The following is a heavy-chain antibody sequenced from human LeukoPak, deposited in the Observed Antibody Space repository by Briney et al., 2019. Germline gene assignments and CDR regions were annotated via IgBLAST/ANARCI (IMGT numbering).Heavy chain of an antibody. J-gene: IGHJ6*02. Sequence: TPSETLSLTCTVSGGSISSYYWSWIRQPPGKGLEWIGYIYYSGSTNYNPSLKSRVTISVDTSENQFSLKLSSVTAADTAVYYCARLGYYYGSGSYYYYYGMDVWGQGTTVTVSS. CDR3: ARLGYYYGSGSYYYYYGMDV. D-gene: IGHD3-10*01. V-gene: IGHV4-59*08. CDR1: GGSISSYY. CDR2: IYYSGST.